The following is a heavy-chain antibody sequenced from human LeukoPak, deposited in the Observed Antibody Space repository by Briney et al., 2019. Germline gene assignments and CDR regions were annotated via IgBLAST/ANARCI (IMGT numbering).Heavy chain of an antibody. J-gene: IGHJ3*02. Sequence: GGSLRLSCAASGFTFSSYSMNWVRQAPGKGLEWVSSISSSSSYIYYADSVKGRFTISRDNAKNSLYLQMNSLRAEDTAVYYCARDGTPFDAFDIWGQGTMVTVSS. CDR2: ISSSSSYI. CDR3: ARDGTPFDAFDI. D-gene: IGHD1-26*01. CDR1: GFTFSSYS. V-gene: IGHV3-21*01.